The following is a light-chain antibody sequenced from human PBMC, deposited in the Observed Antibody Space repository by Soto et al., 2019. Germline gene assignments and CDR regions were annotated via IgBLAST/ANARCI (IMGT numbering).Light chain of an antibody. J-gene: IGLJ2*01. CDR1: SSDVGNHNL. Sequence: QSALTQPASVSGSPGQSITISCTGTSSDVGNHNLVSWYQQVPGKVPKLIIYEVIQRPSGVSNRFSGSKSGNTASLTISGLQPEDEGDYYCCSYAGSTALFGGGTKLTVL. CDR2: EVI. CDR3: CSYAGSTAL. V-gene: IGLV2-23*02.